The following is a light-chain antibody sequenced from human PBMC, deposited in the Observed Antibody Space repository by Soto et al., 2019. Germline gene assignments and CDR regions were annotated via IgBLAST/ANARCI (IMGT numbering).Light chain of an antibody. V-gene: IGKV3-20*01. CDR1: PSVNSRY. CDR3: QLYGSSPSYT. Sequence: EVVLTQSPGTLSLSPGERATLSCRASPSVNSRYLGWYQQIPGQAPRLLIYGASNRATGIPDRFSGGGSGTDFTLTISRLEPEDFAVYYCQLYGSSPSYTFGQGTKLEI. J-gene: IGKJ2*01. CDR2: GAS.